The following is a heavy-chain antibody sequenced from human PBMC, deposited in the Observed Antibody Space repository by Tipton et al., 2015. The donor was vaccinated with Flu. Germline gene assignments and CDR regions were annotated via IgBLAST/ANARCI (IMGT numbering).Heavy chain of an antibody. CDR1: GGSIRSGGYS. CDR3: ARDGGSSSDYFDY. D-gene: IGHD3-10*01. Sequence: LRLSCTVSGGSIRSGGYSWTWIRQHPGKGLEWIGNIYYSGSTYYNPSLKSRVTISIVTSKNQFFLRLNSVTAADTAVYYCARDGGSSSDYFDYWGQGTLVTVSS. V-gene: IGHV4-31*03. J-gene: IGHJ4*02. CDR2: IYYSGST.